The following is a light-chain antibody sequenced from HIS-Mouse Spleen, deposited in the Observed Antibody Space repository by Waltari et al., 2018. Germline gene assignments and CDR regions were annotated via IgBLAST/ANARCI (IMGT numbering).Light chain of an antibody. Sequence: SYELTQPPSVSVSPGQTASIPCSGDHLGDKYACWYQQKPGQSPVLVIYQDSKRPSGIPERFSGSNSGNTATLTISGTQAMDEADYYCQAWDSSTVVFGGGTKLTVL. CDR3: QAWDSSTVV. V-gene: IGLV3-1*01. CDR1: HLGDKY. J-gene: IGLJ2*01. CDR2: QDS.